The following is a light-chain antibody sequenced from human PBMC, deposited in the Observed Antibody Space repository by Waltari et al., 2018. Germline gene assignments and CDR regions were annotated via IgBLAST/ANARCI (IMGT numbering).Light chain of an antibody. V-gene: IGLV2-23*01. J-gene: IGLJ1*01. CDR1: SSDVGRYNL. CDR2: EGS. CDR3: CSYAGSRV. Sequence: QSALTQPASVSGAPGQSITISCTGTSSDVGRYNLVSWYQQHPGKAPKLRIYEGSKRASGVSNRFSGSKSGNTASLTISVLQAEDEADYYCCSYAGSRVFGTGTKVTVL.